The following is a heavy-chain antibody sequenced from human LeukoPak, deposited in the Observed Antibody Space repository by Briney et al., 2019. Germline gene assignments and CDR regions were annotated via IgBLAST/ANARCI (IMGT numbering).Heavy chain of an antibody. Sequence: SSETLSLTCAVYGGSFSGYYWSWIRQPPGKGLEWIGEINHSGSTNYNPSLKSRVTISVDTSKNQFSLKLSSVTAADTAVYYCARSADLDVYYDFWSGYRYRGQGTLVTVSS. V-gene: IGHV4-34*01. J-gene: IGHJ4*02. CDR3: ARSADLDVYYDFWSGYRY. CDR2: INHSGST. CDR1: GGSFSGYY. D-gene: IGHD3-3*01.